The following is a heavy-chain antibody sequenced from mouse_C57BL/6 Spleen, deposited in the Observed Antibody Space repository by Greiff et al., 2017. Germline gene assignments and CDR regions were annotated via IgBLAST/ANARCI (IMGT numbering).Heavy chain of an antibody. Sequence: VQLQQPGAELVMPGASVKLSCKASGYTFTSYWMHWVKQRPGQGLEWIGEIDPSDSYTNYNQKFKGKATLTADKSSSTAYMQLSSLTSDDSAVYYCARSPPGYDYDNYAMDYWGQGTSVTVSS. J-gene: IGHJ4*01. CDR3: ARSPPGYDYDNYAMDY. D-gene: IGHD2-4*01. V-gene: IGHV1-69*01. CDR2: IDPSDSYT. CDR1: GYTFTSYW.